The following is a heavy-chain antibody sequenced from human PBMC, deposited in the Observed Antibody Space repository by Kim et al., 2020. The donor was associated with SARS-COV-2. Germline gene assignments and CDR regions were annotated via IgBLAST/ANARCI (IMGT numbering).Heavy chain of an antibody. J-gene: IGHJ4*02. Sequence: SVKGRFSITRDSSKSTLSLQMNSLRAEDTAVYFCAGGGYQLSGGSPAFDYWGQGTLVSVSS. D-gene: IGHD2-2*01. V-gene: IGHV3-30*04. CDR3: AGGGYQLSGGSPAFDY.